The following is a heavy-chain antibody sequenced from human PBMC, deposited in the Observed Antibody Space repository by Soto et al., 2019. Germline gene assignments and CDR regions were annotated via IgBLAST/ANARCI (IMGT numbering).Heavy chain of an antibody. V-gene: IGHV4-30-4*02. CDR2: IYYSGST. CDR3: ASDIGSSGYSDDDAFDI. J-gene: IGHJ3*02. D-gene: IGHD3-22*01. CDR1: GGSISSGDYY. Sequence: PSDTLSLTCTVSGGSISSGDYYWSWIRQPPGKGLEWIGYIYYSGSTYSSPSLKSRVTISVDTSKNQFSLKLSSVTAADTAVYYCASDIGSSGYSDDDAFDIWGQRTMVTVSS.